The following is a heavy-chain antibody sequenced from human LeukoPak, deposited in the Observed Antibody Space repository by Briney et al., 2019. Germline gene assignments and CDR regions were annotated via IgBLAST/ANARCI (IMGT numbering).Heavy chain of an antibody. CDR3: ARDVGRYYDSSGYKNLRDY. CDR1: GFTFSSYA. D-gene: IGHD3-22*01. J-gene: IGHJ4*02. CDR2: IYSGGST. V-gene: IGHV3-53*01. Sequence: GGSLRLSCAASGFTFSSYAMSWVRQAPGKGLEWVSVIYSGGSTYYADSVKGRFTISRDNSKNTLYLQMNSLRAEDTAVYYCARDVGRYYDSSGYKNLRDYWGQGTLVTVSS.